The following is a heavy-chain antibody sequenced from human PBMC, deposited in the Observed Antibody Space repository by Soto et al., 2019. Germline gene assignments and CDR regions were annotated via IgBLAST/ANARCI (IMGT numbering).Heavy chain of an antibody. V-gene: IGHV4-31*11. D-gene: IGHD5-12*01. Sequence: PSQTLSLTCAVSGDSVSSGGYYWNWISQHPGKGLEWIGYIYYSGSTYYNPSLKRRVSISVDTSTNKFSLKLSSVTAADTAVDDCDRGRRLGYLTNWGQGTLVTVSS. CDR2: IYYSGST. CDR1: GDSVSSGGYY. J-gene: IGHJ4*02. CDR3: DRGRRLGYLTN.